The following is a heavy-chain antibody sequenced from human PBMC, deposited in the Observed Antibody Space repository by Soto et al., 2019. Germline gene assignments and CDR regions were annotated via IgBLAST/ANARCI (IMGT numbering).Heavy chain of an antibody. CDR1: GGSISIGGYY. CDR2: IYYSGST. J-gene: IGHJ6*03. Sequence: SDTLSLTCTVSGGSISIGGYYWSWILHHPGKGLEWIGYIYYSGSTYYNPSLKSRVTISVDTSKNQFSLKLSSVTAADTAVYYCASTVVVAALLPYYYYMDVWGKGTTVTVSS. CDR3: ASTVVVAALLPYYYYMDV. V-gene: IGHV4-31*03. D-gene: IGHD2-15*01.